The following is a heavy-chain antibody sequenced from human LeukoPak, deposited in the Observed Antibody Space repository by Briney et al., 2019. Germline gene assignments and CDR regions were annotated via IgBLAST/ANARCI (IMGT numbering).Heavy chain of an antibody. CDR3: ARGKYQPIVVVPAALEY. D-gene: IGHD2-2*01. J-gene: IGHJ4*02. Sequence: SETLSLTCTVSGGSISSYYWSRIRQPPGKGLEWIGEINHSGSTNYNPSLKSRVTISVDTSKNQFSLKLSSVTAADTAVYYCARGKYQPIVVVPAALEYWGQGTLVTVSS. CDR2: INHSGST. CDR1: GGSISSYY. V-gene: IGHV4-34*01.